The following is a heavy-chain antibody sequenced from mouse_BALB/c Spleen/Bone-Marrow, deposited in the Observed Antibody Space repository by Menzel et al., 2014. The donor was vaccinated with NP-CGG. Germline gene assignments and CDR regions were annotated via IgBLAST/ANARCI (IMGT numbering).Heavy chain of an antibody. CDR2: INPGTDYT. D-gene: IGHD1-1*01. CDR3: AKARTGFTT. J-gene: IGHJ3*02. CDR1: GYTFTNSW. Sequence: VQLQQSGAELAKPGASVKMSCKASGYTFTNSWMHWVKQRPGQGLEWIGYINPGTDYTEYDQKFKDKATLTADRSSSTASKQRSRLTTEASATYYDAKARTGFTTWGEGTLVTASA. V-gene: IGHV1-7*01.